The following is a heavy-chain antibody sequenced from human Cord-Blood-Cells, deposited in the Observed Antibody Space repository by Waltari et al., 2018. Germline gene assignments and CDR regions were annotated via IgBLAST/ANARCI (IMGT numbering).Heavy chain of an antibody. CDR3: ARDLSLGDYSFDP. CDR2: INPNSGGT. D-gene: IGHD3-16*01. CDR1: GYTFTGSY. Sequence: QVQLVQSGAEVKKPGASVKVSCTASGYTFTGSYMHWVRQAPGQGLEWMGWINPNSGGTNYAQKFQGRVTMTRDTSISTAYMELSRLRSDDTAVYYCARDLSLGDYSFDPWGQGTLVTVSS. V-gene: IGHV1-2*02. J-gene: IGHJ5*02.